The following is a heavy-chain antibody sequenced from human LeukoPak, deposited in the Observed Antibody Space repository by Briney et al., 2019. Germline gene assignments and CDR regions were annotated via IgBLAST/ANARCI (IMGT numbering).Heavy chain of an antibody. V-gene: IGHV3-30*03. Sequence: GGSLRLSCAASGFTFSDYWMHWVRQAPGKGLEWVAVISYDGSNKYYADSVKGRFTISRDNSKNTLYLQMNSLRAEDTAVYYCARAFDYIVVVTAYGYWGQGTLVTVSS. CDR1: GFTFSDYW. CDR3: ARAFDYIVVVTAYGY. J-gene: IGHJ4*02. CDR2: ISYDGSNK. D-gene: IGHD2-21*02.